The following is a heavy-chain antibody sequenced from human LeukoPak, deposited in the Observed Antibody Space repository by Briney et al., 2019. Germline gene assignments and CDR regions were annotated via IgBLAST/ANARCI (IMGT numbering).Heavy chain of an antibody. Sequence: ASVKVSCRASGYTFTSYAMHWVRQAPGQRLEWMGWINAGNGNTEYSQKFQGRVTITRDTSASTAYMELSSLRSEGTAVYYCARDQTRITMVRGVTAGDYWGQGTLVTVSS. D-gene: IGHD3-10*01. CDR2: INAGNGNT. J-gene: IGHJ4*02. CDR3: ARDQTRITMVRGVTAGDY. CDR1: GYTFTSYA. V-gene: IGHV1-3*01.